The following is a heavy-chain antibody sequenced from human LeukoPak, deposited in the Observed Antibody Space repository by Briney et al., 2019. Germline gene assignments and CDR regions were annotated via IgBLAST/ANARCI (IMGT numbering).Heavy chain of an antibody. CDR3: ARRRGVSASSFDI. J-gene: IGHJ3*02. D-gene: IGHD3-10*01. CDR1: GYNFLDYW. Sequence: AGESLKISCQGSGYNFLDYWIGWVRQMPGRGLESMGIIYPGDSDSRYSPSFRGHVTLSVDTSISTVFLQWSSLKASDTAIYYCARRRGVSASSFDIWGQGTMVTVSS. V-gene: IGHV5-51*01. CDR2: IYPGDSDS.